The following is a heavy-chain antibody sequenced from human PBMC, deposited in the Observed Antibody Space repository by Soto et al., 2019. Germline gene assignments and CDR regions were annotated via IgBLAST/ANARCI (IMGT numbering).Heavy chain of an antibody. V-gene: IGHV1-18*04. CDR1: GYSFSSYG. Sequence: GASVKVSCKASGYSFSSYGISWVRQAPGQGLEWMGWISVNNGNTNYAPKFQGRVTMTTDTSTSTAYMELRSLRSDDTAVYYCATSYDSGFDPWGQGTLVTV. J-gene: IGHJ5*02. CDR3: ATSYDSGFDP. CDR2: ISVNNGNT. D-gene: IGHD5-12*01.